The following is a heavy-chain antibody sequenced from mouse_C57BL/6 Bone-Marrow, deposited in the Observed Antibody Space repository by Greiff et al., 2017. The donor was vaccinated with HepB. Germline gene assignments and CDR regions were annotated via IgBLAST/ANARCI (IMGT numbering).Heavy chain of an antibody. D-gene: IGHD4-1*01. V-gene: IGHV5-17*01. CDR1: GFTFSDYG. CDR2: ISSGSSTI. CDR3: ARRKLGYFDY. J-gene: IGHJ2*01. Sequence: EVKLQESGGGLVKPGGSLKLSCAASGFTFSDYGMHWVRQAPEKGLEWVAYISSGSSTIYYADTVKGRFTISRDNAKNTLFLQMTSLRSEDTAMYYCARRKLGYFDYWGQGTTLTVSS.